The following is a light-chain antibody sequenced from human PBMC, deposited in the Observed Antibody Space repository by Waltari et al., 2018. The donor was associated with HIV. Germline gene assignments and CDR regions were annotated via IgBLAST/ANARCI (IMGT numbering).Light chain of an antibody. CDR2: RDN. CDR1: VLSSQY. J-gene: IGLJ3*02. V-gene: IGLV3-25*03. Sequence: SHGLTQPPSVSVSPGQTAVITCSGDVLSSQYAFWYQHKPGQSPIILIYRDNERPSAIPERFSGSSSGATVALTISGVQAEDEADYYCQSRDISGTHVLFGGGTKLTVL. CDR3: QSRDISGTHVL.